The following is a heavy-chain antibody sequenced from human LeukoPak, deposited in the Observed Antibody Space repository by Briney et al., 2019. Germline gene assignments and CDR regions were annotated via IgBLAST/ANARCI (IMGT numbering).Heavy chain of an antibody. CDR2: IYTSGST. CDR1: GGSVRGYY. V-gene: IGHV4-4*07. CDR3: ARQDSKVGAYTGPYYFDF. Sequence: SETLSLTCIVSGGSVRGYYWNWVRQPAGKGLEWIGRIYTSGSTDDNPSLKGRVAMSADTSNNQVSLKVTSVTAADTAVYYCARQDSKVGAYTGPYYFDFWGQGTLVIVSS. J-gene: IGHJ4*02. D-gene: IGHD1-26*01.